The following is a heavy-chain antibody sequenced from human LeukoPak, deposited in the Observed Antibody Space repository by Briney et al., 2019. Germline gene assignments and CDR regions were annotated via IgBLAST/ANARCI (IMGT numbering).Heavy chain of an antibody. CDR2: SSSTSYT. CDR3: ARDPTRYASTTVVASNFDY. Sequence: GGSLRLSCAASGFTFSDYYMTWIRQAPGKGLEWVSYSSSTSYTKYADSVKGRFTISRDNAKNSLYLQMNSLRDEDTAVYYCARDPTRYASTTVVASNFDYWGQGTLVTVSS. CDR1: GFTFSDYY. J-gene: IGHJ4*02. D-gene: IGHD4-23*01. V-gene: IGHV3-11*06.